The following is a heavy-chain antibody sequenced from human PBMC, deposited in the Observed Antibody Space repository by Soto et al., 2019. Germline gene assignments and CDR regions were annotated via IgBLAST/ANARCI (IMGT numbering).Heavy chain of an antibody. J-gene: IGHJ4*01. CDR3: ARLSTVLTVRTASDL. V-gene: IGHV5-51*01. Sequence: PGESLKISCKASGYKFSTYWIAWVRQMPGKGLEFMGIVYPSTSQTTYSPSFQGQVTISADKSINTAYLEWGGLKASDTAMYYCARLSTVLTVRTASDLWGQGTLVTVYS. CDR1: GYKFSTYW. D-gene: IGHD2-21*02. CDR2: VYPSTSQT.